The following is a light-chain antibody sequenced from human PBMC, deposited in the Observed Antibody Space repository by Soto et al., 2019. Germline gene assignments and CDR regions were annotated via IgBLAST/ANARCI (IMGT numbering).Light chain of an antibody. CDR1: SSNIGAGYD. J-gene: IGLJ1*01. CDR3: QSYDISLRGLEV. Sequence: QSVLTQPPSVSGAPGQRVTISCTGSSSNIGAGYDVHWYQQLPGTAPKLLIYGNTNRPSGVPDRFSASKSGTSASLAITGLQAEDEADYHCQSYDISLRGLEVFGTGTKVTVL. V-gene: IGLV1-40*01. CDR2: GNT.